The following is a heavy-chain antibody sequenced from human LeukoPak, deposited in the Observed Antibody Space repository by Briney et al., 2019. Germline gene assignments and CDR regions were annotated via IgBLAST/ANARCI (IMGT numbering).Heavy chain of an antibody. CDR3: ARDVLDIVVVVAALGGGWFDP. Sequence: ASVKVSCKASGYTFTSYYMHWVRQAPGQGLEWMGIINPSGGSTSYAQKFQGRVTMTRDTSTSTVYMELSSLRSEDTAVYYCARDVLDIVVVVAALGGGWFDPWGQGTLVTVSS. V-gene: IGHV1-46*01. CDR2: INPSGGST. J-gene: IGHJ5*02. D-gene: IGHD2-15*01. CDR1: GYTFTSYY.